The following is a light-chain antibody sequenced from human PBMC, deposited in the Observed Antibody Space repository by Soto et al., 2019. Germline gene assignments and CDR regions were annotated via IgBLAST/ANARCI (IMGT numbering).Light chain of an antibody. CDR1: QSVSTY. J-gene: IGKJ3*01. CDR2: DTS. CDR3: QQGSSWPLT. V-gene: IGKV3-11*01. Sequence: EIVLTQSPATLSLSPGERATLSCRASQSVSTYLAWYQQKPGRASRLLIYDTSNRATGIPARFTGSGSGTDFTLTISSLEAEDFAVYYCQQGSSWPLTFGPGTKVDIK.